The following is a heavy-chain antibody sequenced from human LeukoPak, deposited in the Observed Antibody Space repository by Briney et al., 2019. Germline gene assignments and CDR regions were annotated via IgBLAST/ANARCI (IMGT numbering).Heavy chain of an antibody. J-gene: IGHJ4*02. CDR1: GFSLSTSGVG. CDR2: IYWNDDK. CDR3: AHRPGGDGYNFFDY. V-gene: IGHV2-5*01. Sequence: ESGPTLVKPTQTLTLTCTFSGFSLSTSGVGVGWSRQPPGKALEWLALIYWNDDKRYSPSLKSRLTITKDTSKNQVVLTMTNMDPVDTATYYCAHRPGGDGYNFFDYWGQGTLVTVSS. D-gene: IGHD5-24*01.